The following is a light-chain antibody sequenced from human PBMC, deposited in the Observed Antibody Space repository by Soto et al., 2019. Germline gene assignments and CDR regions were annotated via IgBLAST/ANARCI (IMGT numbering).Light chain of an antibody. Sequence: EIVLTQSPGTLSLSPGERATLSCRASQSVNNRYLAWYQQKPGQAPRLLIYGTSSRATGITDRLSGGGSGTDFTLTISRLEPEDFAMYYCQQYDSSPPTYTFGQGTNLEI. CDR2: GTS. CDR1: QSVNNRY. V-gene: IGKV3-20*01. J-gene: IGKJ2*01. CDR3: QQYDSSPPTYT.